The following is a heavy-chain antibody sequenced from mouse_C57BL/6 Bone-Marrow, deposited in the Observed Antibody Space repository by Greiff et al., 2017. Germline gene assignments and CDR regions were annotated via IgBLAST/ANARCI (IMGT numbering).Heavy chain of an antibody. CDR2: ISSGSSTI. D-gene: IGHD1-1*01. CDR1: GFTFSDYG. V-gene: IGHV5-17*01. Sequence: VQRVESGGGLVKPGGSLKLSCAASGFTFSDYGMHWVRQAPEKGLEWVAYISSGSSTIYYADTVKGRFTISRDNAKNTLFLQMTSLRSEDTAMYYCARMITTVVRYFDVWGTGTTVTVSS. J-gene: IGHJ1*03. CDR3: ARMITTVVRYFDV.